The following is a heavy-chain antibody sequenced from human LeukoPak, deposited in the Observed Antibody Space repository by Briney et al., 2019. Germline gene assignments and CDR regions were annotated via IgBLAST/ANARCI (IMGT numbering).Heavy chain of an antibody. CDR2: INHSGST. Sequence: SGTLSLTCAVYGGSFSGYYWSWIRQPPGKGLEWIGEINHSGSTNYNPSLKSRVTISVDTSKNQFSLKLSSVTAADTAVYYCARSIGTPFDYWGQGTLVTVSS. CDR1: GGSFSGYY. J-gene: IGHJ4*02. D-gene: IGHD6-6*01. CDR3: ARSIGTPFDY. V-gene: IGHV4-34*01.